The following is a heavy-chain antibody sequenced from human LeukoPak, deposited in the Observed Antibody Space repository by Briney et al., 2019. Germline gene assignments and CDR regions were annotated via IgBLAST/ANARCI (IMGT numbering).Heavy chain of an antibody. Sequence: SETLSLTCAVSGYSLSSGYYLGWIRQPPGKGLEWIGSISQSGSTYYNPSLKGRVIISLDTSKNQFSLKLSSVTATDTAVYYCARVDGWGVIGTTGRCDYWGQGTLVTVSS. CDR1: GYSLSSGYY. D-gene: IGHD3-10*01. CDR3: ARVDGWGVIGTTGRCDY. J-gene: IGHJ4*02. CDR2: ISQSGST. V-gene: IGHV4-38-2*01.